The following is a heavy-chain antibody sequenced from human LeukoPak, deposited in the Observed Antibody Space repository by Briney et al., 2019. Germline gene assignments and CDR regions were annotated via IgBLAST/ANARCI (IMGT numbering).Heavy chain of an antibody. J-gene: IGHJ3*02. D-gene: IGHD5-18*01. Sequence: RGSLRLSCSTSGFTFTKYAMTWVRQAPGRGLEWVSAISGSGGSTYYTDSVKGRFTISRDNSNSKLFLQMNSLRAEDTAVYRCAKDRSDTTMPYDAFDIWGQGTVVTVSS. V-gene: IGHV3-23*01. CDR3: AKDRSDTTMPYDAFDI. CDR2: ISGSGGST. CDR1: GFTFTKYA.